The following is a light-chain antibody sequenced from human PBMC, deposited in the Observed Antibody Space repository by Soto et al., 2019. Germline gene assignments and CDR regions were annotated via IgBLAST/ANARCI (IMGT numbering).Light chain of an antibody. CDR1: QSISSY. CDR2: AAS. V-gene: IGKV1-39*01. Sequence: DIQMTQSPSSLSASVGDRVTITCLASQSISSYLNWYQQKPGKAPKVLIYAASSLQSGVPSGFSGIGSGTDFTLSISSLQPEDFATYYCQQSYSGPLTFGGGTKVDIK. J-gene: IGKJ4*01. CDR3: QQSYSGPLT.